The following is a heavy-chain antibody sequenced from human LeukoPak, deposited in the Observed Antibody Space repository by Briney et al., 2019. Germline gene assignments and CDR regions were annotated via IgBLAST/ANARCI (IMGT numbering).Heavy chain of an antibody. Sequence: PGGSLRLSCAASGFPFSSYAMYWVRHAPGEGLVWVSRVHGDGNNIGYADFVEGRFTISRDNAKNTLYLEMSSLRREDTAVYYCARARVGDPTDYWGQGTLVTVSS. V-gene: IGHV3-74*01. CDR2: VHGDGNNI. D-gene: IGHD1-26*01. CDR1: GFPFSSYA. CDR3: ARARVGDPTDY. J-gene: IGHJ4*02.